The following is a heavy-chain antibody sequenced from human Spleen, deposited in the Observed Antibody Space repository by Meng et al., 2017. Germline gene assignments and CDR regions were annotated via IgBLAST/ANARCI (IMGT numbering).Heavy chain of an antibody. V-gene: IGHV3-73*01. D-gene: IGHD6-19*01. Sequence: GGSLRLSCAVSGVTFSGSDIHWVRQASGKGLEWVGRIGTKPKSYAAAYAASVRGRFTISRDDSKNTAYLQMSSLKTEDTTVYYCTIYTSGQIWGQGTMVTVSS. CDR1: GVTFSGSD. CDR3: TIYTSGQI. J-gene: IGHJ3*02. CDR2: IGTKPKSYAA.